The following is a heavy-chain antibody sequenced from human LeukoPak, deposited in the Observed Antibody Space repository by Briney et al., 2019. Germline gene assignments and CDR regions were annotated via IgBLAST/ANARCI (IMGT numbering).Heavy chain of an antibody. J-gene: IGHJ4*02. Sequence: GGSLRLSCAASGFTFSSYGMHWVRQAPGKGLEWVAFIRYDGSNKYYADSVKGRFTISRDNSKNTLYLQMGSLRAEDMAVYYCARAKRGFYPNDYWGRGTLVTVSS. CDR2: IRYDGSNK. D-gene: IGHD3-10*01. CDR3: ARAKRGFYPNDY. CDR1: GFTFSSYG. V-gene: IGHV3-30*02.